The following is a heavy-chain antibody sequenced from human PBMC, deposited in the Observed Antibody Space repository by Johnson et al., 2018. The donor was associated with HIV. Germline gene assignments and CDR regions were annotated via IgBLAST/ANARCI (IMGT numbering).Heavy chain of an antibody. J-gene: IGHJ3*02. Sequence: VQLVESGGGLVQPGGSLRLSCAASGFTVSSNYMSWVRQAPGKGLEWVSVIYSGGSTYYADSVKGRFTISRDNSKNTLYLQMNSLRAEDTAVFYCARASLARGGEIRAFDIWGQGTMVTVSS. V-gene: IGHV3-66*01. CDR1: GFTVSSNY. D-gene: IGHD2-21*01. CDR3: ARASLARGGEIRAFDI. CDR2: IYSGGST.